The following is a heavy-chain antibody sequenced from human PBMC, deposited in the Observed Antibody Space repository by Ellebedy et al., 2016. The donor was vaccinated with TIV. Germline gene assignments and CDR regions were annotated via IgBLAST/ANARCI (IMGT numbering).Heavy chain of an antibody. D-gene: IGHD6-19*01. CDR1: EFTFSYYA. CDR3: ARDRPGTVVAGALEY. J-gene: IGHJ4*02. V-gene: IGHV3-30-3*01. Sequence: PGGSLRLSCAASEFTFSYYAMHWVRQAPGKGLEWVAVISHDGSTKYYADSVKGRFTISRDNSKNTLYLQMNSLTTEDTAVYYCARDRPGTVVAGALEYWGQGTLVTVSS. CDR2: ISHDGSTK.